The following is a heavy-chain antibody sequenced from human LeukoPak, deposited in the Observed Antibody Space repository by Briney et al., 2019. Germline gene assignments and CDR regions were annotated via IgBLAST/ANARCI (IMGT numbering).Heavy chain of an antibody. D-gene: IGHD4-17*01. J-gene: IGHJ4*02. CDR2: INPKHGAT. CDR3: VRGIKYGDYGPFDS. Sequence: GASVKVSCKPSGYTFTAYFVHWVRQASGQGFEWMGWINPKHGATNYAQKFQGRVSMTRATSTSTAYLDLGSLGSDDSAVYSCVRGIKYGDYGPFDSWGQGTLVTVSS. CDR1: GYTFTAYF. V-gene: IGHV1-2*02.